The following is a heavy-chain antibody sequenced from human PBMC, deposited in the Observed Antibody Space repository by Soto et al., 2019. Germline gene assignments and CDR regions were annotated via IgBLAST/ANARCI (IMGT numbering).Heavy chain of an antibody. Sequence: EVQLVESGGGSVHPGGSVRLACAASGFRFSDHSMNWVRQAPGQGLEWVSYITSSGDSIYYADSVKGRFTVSRDNAKNSLFLQMNGLRDEDTAVYYCARLTKGSTVTSWGQGTLVTVSS. V-gene: IGHV3-48*02. CDR2: ITSSGDSI. J-gene: IGHJ4*02. D-gene: IGHD4-17*01. CDR3: ARLTKGSTVTS. CDR1: GFRFSDHS.